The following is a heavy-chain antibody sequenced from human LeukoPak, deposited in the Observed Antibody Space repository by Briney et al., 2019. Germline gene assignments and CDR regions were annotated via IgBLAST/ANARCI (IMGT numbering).Heavy chain of an antibody. V-gene: IGHV1-8*01. CDR3: ASGYYYDSSGNWFDP. J-gene: IGHJ5*02. Sequence: ASVKVSCKASGYTFTSYDINWVRQATVQGLEWMGWMNPNSGNTGYAQKFQGRVTMTRNTSISTAYMELSSLRSEDTAVYYCASGYYYDSSGNWFDPWGQGTLVTVSS. CDR2: MNPNSGNT. CDR1: GYTFTSYD. D-gene: IGHD3-22*01.